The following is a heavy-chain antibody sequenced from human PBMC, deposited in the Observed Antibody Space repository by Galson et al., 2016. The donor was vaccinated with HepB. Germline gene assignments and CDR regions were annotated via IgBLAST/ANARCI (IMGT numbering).Heavy chain of an antibody. J-gene: IGHJ4*02. V-gene: IGHV1-24*01. Sequence: CKVSGYTLTELSMHWVRQAPGEGLEWMGGFDPEDGETIYAQKFQGRVTMTEDTSTDTAYMELSSLRSEDTAVYYCATGRRAAAGLDAFDYWGQGALVTVSS. CDR3: ATGRRAAAGLDAFDY. CDR2: FDPEDGET. D-gene: IGHD6-13*01. CDR1: GYTLTELS.